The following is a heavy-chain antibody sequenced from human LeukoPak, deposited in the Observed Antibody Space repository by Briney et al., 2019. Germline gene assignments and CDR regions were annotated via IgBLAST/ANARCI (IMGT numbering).Heavy chain of an antibody. J-gene: IGHJ4*02. V-gene: IGHV3-11*04. CDR3: AREGRDSYGLLDY. Sequence: GGSLRLSCAASGFTFSDFYMSWIRQAPGKGLEWVSYISSSSGTIYYADSVKGRFTISRDNAKNSLYLQMNSLGAEDTAVYYCAREGRDSYGLLDYWGQGTLVTVSS. CDR1: GFTFSDFY. D-gene: IGHD5-18*01. CDR2: ISSSSGTI.